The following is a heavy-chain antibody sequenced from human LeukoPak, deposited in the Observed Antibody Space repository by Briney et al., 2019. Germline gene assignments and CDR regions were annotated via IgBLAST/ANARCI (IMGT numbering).Heavy chain of an antibody. CDR3: ASGIAAAGTVSFDY. CDR1: GFIFSNYN. CDR2: ISYDGSNK. Sequence: GGSLRLSCAASGFIFSNYNMHWVRQAPGKGLEWVAFISYDGSNKHYADSVKGRFTISRDNSKNTLYLQMNSLRAEDTAVYYCASGIAAAGTVSFDYWGQGTLVTVSS. J-gene: IGHJ4*02. V-gene: IGHV3-30-3*01. D-gene: IGHD6-13*01.